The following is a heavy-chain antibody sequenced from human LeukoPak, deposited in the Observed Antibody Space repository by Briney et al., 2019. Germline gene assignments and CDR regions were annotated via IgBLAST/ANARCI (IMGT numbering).Heavy chain of an antibody. V-gene: IGHV3-23*01. CDR3: AKDKVAVQSFYFDY. CDR1: GFPFSSYA. CDR2: ISGSGGST. Sequence: GSLRLSFAASGFPFSSYAMSWVRPAPGKGLEGVSAISGSGGSTYYADSVKGRFTISRDNSKNTRYLQMNSLRAEDTAVYYCAKDKVAVQSFYFDYWGQGTLVTVSS. D-gene: IGHD6-19*01. J-gene: IGHJ4*02.